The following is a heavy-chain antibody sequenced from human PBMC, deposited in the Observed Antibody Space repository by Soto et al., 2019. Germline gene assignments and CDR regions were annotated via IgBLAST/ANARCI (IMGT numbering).Heavy chain of an antibody. D-gene: IGHD3-3*01. CDR1: CGSFSNYY. V-gene: IGHV4-34*01. CDR2: INQSGIT. Sequence: PSETLSLTCAVYCGSFSNYYWSWIRQPSGKWLEWIGEINQSGITNYNPSLKSRVTISVAKSKNQFTLKLSSVTAADTVVYYCARGLAGRTHYDFWSGLFDYWGQGTLVTVSA. CDR3: ARGLAGRTHYDFWSGLFDY. J-gene: IGHJ4*02.